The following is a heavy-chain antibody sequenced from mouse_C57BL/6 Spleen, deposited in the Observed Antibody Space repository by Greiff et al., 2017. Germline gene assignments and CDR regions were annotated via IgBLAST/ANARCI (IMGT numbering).Heavy chain of an antibody. Sequence: QVQLQQPGAELVKPGASVKMSCKASGYTFTSYWITWVKQRPGQGLEWIGDLYPGSGSTNYNAKFKSKATLTVDTSSSTAYMQLSSLTSEDSAVYYCARLGYSNPYAMDYWGQGTSVTVSS. CDR3: ARLGYSNPYAMDY. CDR2: LYPGSGST. D-gene: IGHD2-5*01. CDR1: GYTFTSYW. V-gene: IGHV1-55*01. J-gene: IGHJ4*01.